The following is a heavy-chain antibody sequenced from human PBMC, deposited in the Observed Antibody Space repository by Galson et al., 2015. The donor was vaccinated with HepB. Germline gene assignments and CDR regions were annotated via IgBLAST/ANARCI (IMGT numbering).Heavy chain of an antibody. CDR2: ISWNSGSI. J-gene: IGHJ4*02. V-gene: IGHV3-9*01. Sequence: SLRLSCAASGFTFDDYAMHWVRQAPGKGLEWVSGISWNSGSIGYADSVKGRFTISRDNAKNSLYLQMNSLRAEDTAVYYCGREGDYDILTGYYIGGTDYWGQGTLVTVSS. CDR1: GFTFDDYA. D-gene: IGHD3-9*01. CDR3: GREGDYDILTGYYIGGTDY.